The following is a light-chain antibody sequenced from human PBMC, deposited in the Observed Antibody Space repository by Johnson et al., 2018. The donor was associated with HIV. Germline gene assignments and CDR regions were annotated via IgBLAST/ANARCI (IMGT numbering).Light chain of an antibody. CDR3: GTWDSSLSAPLYF. V-gene: IGLV1-51*01. CDR1: SSNIGNNY. J-gene: IGLJ1*01. CDR2: DNN. Sequence: QSVLTQPPSVSAAPGQKVTISCSGSSSNIGNNYVSWYQQLPGTAPKLLIYDNNKRPSVIPDRFSVSKSGTSATLAITALQTGDEADYYCGTWDSSLSAPLYFFGTGTKVTVL.